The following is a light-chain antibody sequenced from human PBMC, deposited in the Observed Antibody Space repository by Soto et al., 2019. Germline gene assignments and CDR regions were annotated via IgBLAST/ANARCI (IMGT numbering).Light chain of an antibody. CDR2: AAS. J-gene: IGKJ5*01. Sequence: DIQMTQSPSSLFASVGDRVTITCRASQTVRTYLNWYQQRPGKAPTLLIYAASSLQSSVPPRFSGAGCDTDFTLTINGLPPEDFATYYCQQNFSTTINCGMGTRLEIK. CDR3: QQNFSTTIN. CDR1: QTVRTY. V-gene: IGKV1-39*01.